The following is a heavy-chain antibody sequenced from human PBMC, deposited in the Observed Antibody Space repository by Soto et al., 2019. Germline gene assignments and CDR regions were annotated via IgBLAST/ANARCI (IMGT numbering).Heavy chain of an antibody. J-gene: IGHJ3*02. CDR2: ISSSSSGI. CDR1: GFTVSRYS. Sequence: PGGSLRLSCAASGFTVSRYSMNWVRQAPGKGLEWVSYISSSSSGIYYADSVKGRFTISRDNAKNSLYLQMNSLRAEDTAVYYCARDIVVVPAAPDAFDIWGQGTMVTVSS. V-gene: IGHV3-48*01. D-gene: IGHD2-2*01. CDR3: ARDIVVVPAAPDAFDI.